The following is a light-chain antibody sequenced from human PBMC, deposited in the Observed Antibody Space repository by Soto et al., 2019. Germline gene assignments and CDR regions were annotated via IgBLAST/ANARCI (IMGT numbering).Light chain of an antibody. CDR3: QQYNNWPPWT. V-gene: IGKV3-15*01. J-gene: IGKJ1*01. CDR2: GAS. Sequence: EIVMTQSPATLSVSPGERATLSCRASQSVSSNLAWYQHNPGQAPRLPIYGASTRATGIPARFSGSGSGTEFTLTISSLLSEDFAVYYCQQYNNWPPWTFGQGTKVEIK. CDR1: QSVSSN.